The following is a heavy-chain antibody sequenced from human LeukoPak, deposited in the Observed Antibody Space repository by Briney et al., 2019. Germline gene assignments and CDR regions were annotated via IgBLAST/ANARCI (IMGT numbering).Heavy chain of an antibody. J-gene: IGHJ3*02. D-gene: IGHD4-23*01. V-gene: IGHV4-30-2*01. CDR1: GGSISSGGYS. Sequence: SETLSLACAVSGGSISSGGYSWSWIRQPPGKGLEWIGYIYHSGSTYYNPSLKSRVTISVDRSKNQFSLKLSSVTAADTAVYYCAAPVETRDAFDIWGQGTMVTVSS. CDR3: AAPVETRDAFDI. CDR2: IYHSGST.